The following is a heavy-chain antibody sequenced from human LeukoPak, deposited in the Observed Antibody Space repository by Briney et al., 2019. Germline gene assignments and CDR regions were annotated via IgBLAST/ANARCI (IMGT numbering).Heavy chain of an antibody. CDR3: ARFNDYVWGSYRSDY. CDR1: GFTFSSYS. J-gene: IGHJ4*02. V-gene: IGHV3-21*01. Sequence: GGSLRLSWAASGFTFSSYSMNWVRQAPGKGLEWVSSISSSSSYIYYADSVKGRFTISRDNAKNSLYLQMNSLRAEDTAVYYCARFNDYVWGSYRSDYWGQGTLVTVSS. CDR2: ISSSSSYI. D-gene: IGHD3-16*02.